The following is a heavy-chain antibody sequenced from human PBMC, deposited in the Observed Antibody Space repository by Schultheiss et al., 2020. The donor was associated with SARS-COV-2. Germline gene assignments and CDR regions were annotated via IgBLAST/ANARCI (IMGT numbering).Heavy chain of an antibody. CDR2: IHHSGST. D-gene: IGHD6-6*01. V-gene: IGHV4-61*05. CDR1: GGSITSSRHF. CDR3: ARGGTLYSSSLYYYYGMDV. Sequence: SETLSLTCTVSGGSITSSRHFWGWIRQPPGKGLEWIGYIHHSGSTNYNPSLRSRVTISVDKSKNQFSLKLSSVTAADTAVYYCARGGTLYSSSLYYYYGMDVWGQGTTVTVSS. J-gene: IGHJ6*02.